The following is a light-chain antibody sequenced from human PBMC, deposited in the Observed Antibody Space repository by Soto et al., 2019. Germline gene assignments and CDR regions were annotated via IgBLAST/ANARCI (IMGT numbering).Light chain of an antibody. CDR2: DND. CDR1: RSNIGNNF. Sequence: QSVLTQPPSVSAAPGQKVTISCSGSRSNIGNNFVSWYQHLPGAAPKLLIYDNDKRPSGIPDRFSGSKSGSSATLGIAGLQTGDEADYYCGTWDNSLSGSVLFGGGTKVTVL. CDR3: GTWDNSLSGSVL. V-gene: IGLV1-51*01. J-gene: IGLJ2*01.